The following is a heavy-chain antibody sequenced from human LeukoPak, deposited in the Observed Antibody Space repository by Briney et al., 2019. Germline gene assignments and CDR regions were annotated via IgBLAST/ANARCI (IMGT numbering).Heavy chain of an antibody. CDR2: IYSGGST. Sequence: PGGSLRLSCAVSGFTVSSNYMSWVRQAPGKGLEWVSVIYSGGSTYDADSAKGRFTISRDNSKNTLYLQMNSLRAEETAVYYCARDRDDSSGYYYEDAFDIWGQGTMVTVSS. D-gene: IGHD3-22*01. V-gene: IGHV3-66*02. CDR1: GFTVSSNY. CDR3: ARDRDDSSGYYYEDAFDI. J-gene: IGHJ3*02.